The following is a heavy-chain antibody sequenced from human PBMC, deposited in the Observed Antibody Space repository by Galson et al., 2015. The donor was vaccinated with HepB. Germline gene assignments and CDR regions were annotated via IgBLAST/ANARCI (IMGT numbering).Heavy chain of an antibody. CDR1: GFTVSSNY. J-gene: IGHJ4*02. Sequence: LRLSCAASGFTVSSNYMGWVRQAPGKGLEWVSVIYSGGSTYYADSVKGRFTISRDNSKNTLYLQMNSLRAEDTAVYYCARDGGSGYYYLAFDYWGQGTLVTVSS. V-gene: IGHV3-66*01. CDR3: ARDGGSGYYYLAFDY. D-gene: IGHD3-22*01. CDR2: IYSGGST.